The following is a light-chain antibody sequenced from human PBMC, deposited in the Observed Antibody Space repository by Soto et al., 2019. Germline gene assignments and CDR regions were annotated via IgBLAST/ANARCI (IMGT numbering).Light chain of an antibody. CDR3: CSYAGSTTYV. CDR2: EVS. CDR1: SSDIGGYNF. V-gene: IGLV2-23*02. Sequence: LTQPASVSGSPGQSITISCTGTSSDIGGYNFVSWYQQHPGKAPKLIIYEVSGRPSGVSNRFSGSKSGNTASLTISGLQAEDEADYYCCSYAGSTTYVFGTGTKVTV. J-gene: IGLJ1*01.